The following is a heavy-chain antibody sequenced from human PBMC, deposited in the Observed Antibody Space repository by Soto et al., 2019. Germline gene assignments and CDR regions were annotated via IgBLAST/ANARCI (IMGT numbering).Heavy chain of an antibody. Sequence: GSLRLSCAASGFTFGTYAMNWVRQAPGKGLEWVSGITGSGGSTYYADSVKGRFTISRDNSKNTLYLQMNSLRADDTAVYYCAKDRSVDTSMIYWFDPWGQGTLVTVSS. J-gene: IGHJ5*02. CDR1: GFTFGTYA. D-gene: IGHD5-18*01. V-gene: IGHV3-23*01. CDR2: ITGSGGST. CDR3: AKDRSVDTSMIYWFDP.